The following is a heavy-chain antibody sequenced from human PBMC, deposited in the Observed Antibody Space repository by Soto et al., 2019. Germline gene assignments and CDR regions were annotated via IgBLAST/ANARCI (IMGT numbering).Heavy chain of an antibody. CDR1: GFTFRSYS. J-gene: IGHJ5*02. V-gene: IGHV3-48*02. CDR3: ATSYSSAFDP. Sequence: GGSQSLSYPASGFTFRSYSMHWVRQAPGKGLEWVSYISSSSSTIYYADSVKGRFTISRDNAKNSLYLQMNSLRDEDTAVYYCATSYSSAFDPWGQGTLVTVSS. D-gene: IGHD6-25*01. CDR2: ISSSSSTI.